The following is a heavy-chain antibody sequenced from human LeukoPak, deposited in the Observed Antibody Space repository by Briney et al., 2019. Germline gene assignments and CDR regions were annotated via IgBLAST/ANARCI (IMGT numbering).Heavy chain of an antibody. Sequence: PGGSLRLSCAASGFTFSSYVMHWVRQAPGKGLEWVAIISYDGSNEYYADSVKGRFTISRDNSKNTLYLQMNSLRAEDTAVYYCARARGVRGVPYFDYWGQGTLVTVSS. CDR3: ARARGVRGVPYFDY. CDR2: ISYDGSNE. V-gene: IGHV3-30*04. D-gene: IGHD3-10*01. CDR1: GFTFSSYV. J-gene: IGHJ4*02.